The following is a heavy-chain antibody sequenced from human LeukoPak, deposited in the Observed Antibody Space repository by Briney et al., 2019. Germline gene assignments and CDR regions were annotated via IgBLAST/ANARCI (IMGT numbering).Heavy chain of an antibody. V-gene: IGHV3-7*01. CDR1: GFTFSSYW. D-gene: IGHD2-2*02. CDR3: ARGDCSSTSCYTLGIYYYYYYYMDV. CDR2: IKQDGSEK. J-gene: IGHJ6*03. Sequence: LAGGSLRLSCAASGFTFSSYWMSWVRQAPGKGLEWVANIKQDGSEKYYVDSVKGRFTISRDNAKNSLYLQMNSLRAEDTAVYYCARGDCSSTSCYTLGIYYYYYYYMDVWGKGTTVTVSS.